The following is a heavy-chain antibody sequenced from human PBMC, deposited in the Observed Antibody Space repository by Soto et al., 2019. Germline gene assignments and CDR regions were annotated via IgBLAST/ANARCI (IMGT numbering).Heavy chain of an antibody. V-gene: IGHV4-31*03. CDR1: GDSISSGGYY. J-gene: IGHJ4*02. D-gene: IGHD5-18*01. CDR3: ARVLVGPARVQYFFDY. Sequence: QVQLQESGPGLVKPSQTLSLMCTVSGDSISSGGYYWSWIRQHPGKGLEWIGYIYYSGNTYSNPSLKRRVTLSLDTAKNQFSLKLSSVTAADTALYDCARVLVGPARVQYFFDYWGQGTLVTVSS. CDR2: IYYSGNT.